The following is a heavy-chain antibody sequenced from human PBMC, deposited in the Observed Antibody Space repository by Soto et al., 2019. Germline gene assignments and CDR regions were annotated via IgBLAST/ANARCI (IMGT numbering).Heavy chain of an antibody. V-gene: IGHV1-69*13. Sequence: SVKVSCKALRGTFTNYAFSWVRQAPGQGLEWMGGIMPFFGSGNYAQKFQGRINITADESTSSVYLELTSLRSEDTAVYYCARDRAGYYSHFVYWGQGTLVTVSS. CDR3: ARDRAGYYSHFVY. D-gene: IGHD3-22*01. CDR1: RGTFTNYA. CDR2: IMPFFGSG. J-gene: IGHJ4*02.